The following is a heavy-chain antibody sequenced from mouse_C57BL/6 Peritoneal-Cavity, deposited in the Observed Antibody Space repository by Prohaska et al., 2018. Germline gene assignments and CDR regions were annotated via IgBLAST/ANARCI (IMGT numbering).Heavy chain of an antibody. CDR3: ARGYSNYAFDV. D-gene: IGHD2-5*01. V-gene: IGHV1-59*01. CDR2: IDPSVSYT. Sequence: QVQLQQPGAELVRPGTSVKLSCKASGYTFTSYWLHWVKQRPGKGRECSGVIDPSVSYTNYNQKFKGKATMTVDTSSSTAYMQRSSLTAEDSAVYYCARGYSNYAFDVWGTGTTVTVSS. J-gene: IGHJ1*03. CDR1: GYTFTSYW.